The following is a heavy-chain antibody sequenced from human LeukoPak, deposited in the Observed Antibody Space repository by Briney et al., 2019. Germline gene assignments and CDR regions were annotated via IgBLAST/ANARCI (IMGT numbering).Heavy chain of an antibody. J-gene: IGHJ2*01. Sequence: GESLKISCEASGYSFTSYWIVWVRQMPGKGLELMGSIYPSDSDTTYSPSFEGRVTFSVDKSTNTAYLQWSSLEASDTAMYYCARPHALIYFDLWGPGTLVTVSS. CDR1: GYSFTSYW. CDR3: ARPHALIYFDL. CDR2: IYPSDSDT. D-gene: IGHD2/OR15-2a*01. V-gene: IGHV5-51*01.